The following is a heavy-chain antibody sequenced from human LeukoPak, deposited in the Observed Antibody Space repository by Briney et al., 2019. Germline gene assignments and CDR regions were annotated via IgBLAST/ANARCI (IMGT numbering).Heavy chain of an antibody. V-gene: IGHV3-23*01. CDR1: GFTFSSYA. CDR3: AEDVGVLYSYNYFDY. CDR2: ISGSGGST. Sequence: GGSLRLSCAASGFTFSSYAMSWVRQAPGKGLEWVSAISGSGGSTYYADSVKGRFTISRDNSKNTLYLQMNSLRAEDTAVYYCAEDVGVLYSYNYFDYWGQGTLVTVSS. D-gene: IGHD5-18*01. J-gene: IGHJ4*02.